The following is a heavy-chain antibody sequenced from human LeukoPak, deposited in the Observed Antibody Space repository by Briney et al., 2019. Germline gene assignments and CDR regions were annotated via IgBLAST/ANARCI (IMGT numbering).Heavy chain of an antibody. CDR3: ARVVVSSGYYSGDYYFDY. CDR1: GYTFISYA. Sequence: ASVKVSCKASGYTFISYAMNWVRQAPGQGLEWMGWINTNTGNPTYAQGFTGRFVFSLDTSVSTAYLQISSLKAEDTAVYYCARVVVSSGYYSGDYYFDYWGQGTLVTVSS. D-gene: IGHD3-22*01. V-gene: IGHV7-4-1*02. CDR2: INTNTGNP. J-gene: IGHJ4*02.